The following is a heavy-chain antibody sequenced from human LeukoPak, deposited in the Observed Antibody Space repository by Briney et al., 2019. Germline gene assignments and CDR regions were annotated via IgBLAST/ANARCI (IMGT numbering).Heavy chain of an antibody. V-gene: IGHV4-30-4*01. CDR2: IYHSGNT. D-gene: IGHD4-17*01. Sequence: PSETLSLTCIVSGGSISSGDYYWTWIRQPPGKGLEWIGYIYHSGNTYYNQSLKSRVTISVDTSKNQFSLKLSSVTAADTAVYHCARGRGDYGKKFDPWGQGTLVTVSS. CDR3: ARGRGDYGKKFDP. J-gene: IGHJ5*02. CDR1: GGSISSGDYY.